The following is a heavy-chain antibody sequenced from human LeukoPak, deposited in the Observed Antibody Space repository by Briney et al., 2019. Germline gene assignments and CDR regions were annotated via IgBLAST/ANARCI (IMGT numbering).Heavy chain of an antibody. D-gene: IGHD3-3*01. V-gene: IGHV1-18*01. Sequence: ASVKVSCKASGYTFTSYGISWVRQAPGQGLEWMGWISAYNGNTNYAQKLQGRVTMTTDTSTSTAYMELRSLRSDDTAVYYCARLSQCYDFWESDYWGQGTLVTVSS. J-gene: IGHJ4*02. CDR3: ARLSQCYDFWESDY. CDR2: ISAYNGNT. CDR1: GYTFTSYG.